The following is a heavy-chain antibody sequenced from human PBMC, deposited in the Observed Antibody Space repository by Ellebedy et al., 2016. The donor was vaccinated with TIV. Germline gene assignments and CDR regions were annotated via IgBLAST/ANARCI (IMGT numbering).Heavy chain of an antibody. J-gene: IGHJ4*02. Sequence: GESLKISCAASGFTFSSYAMSWVRQAPGKGLEWVSTISHTGGRTYYADSVGGRFTISRDNSKKTLYLQMNSLRAEDTAVYYCAKGRGGGSDSSAPRYYFDYWGLGTLVTVSS. CDR2: ISHTGGRT. D-gene: IGHD3-22*01. V-gene: IGHV3-23*01. CDR3: AKGRGGGSDSSAPRYYFDY. CDR1: GFTFSSYA.